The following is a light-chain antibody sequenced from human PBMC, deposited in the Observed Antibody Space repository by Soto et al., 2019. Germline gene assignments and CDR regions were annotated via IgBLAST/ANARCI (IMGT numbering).Light chain of an antibody. CDR2: DAS. CDR1: QSVSVY. Sequence: EIVLTQSPATLSLSPGERATLSCRASQSVSVYLAWYQQKPGQAPRLLIYDASNRATGIPVRCSGSGSGTDFTLTINSRVPEYFAVYYCQQRSTLFRFAQGTKLEI. V-gene: IGKV3-11*01. CDR3: QQRSTLFR. J-gene: IGKJ2*03.